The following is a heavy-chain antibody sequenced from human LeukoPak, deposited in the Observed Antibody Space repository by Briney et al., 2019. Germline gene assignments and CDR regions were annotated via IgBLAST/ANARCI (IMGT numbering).Heavy chain of an antibody. D-gene: IGHD3-10*01. V-gene: IGHV3-30*02. CDR2: IRYDGSNK. CDR3: AKDGDGCSDY. CDR1: GFTSSSYG. Sequence: PGGSLRLSCAASGFTSSSYGMHWVRQDPGKGLEWVAFIRYDGSNKYYADSVKGRFTISRDNSKNTLYLQMNSLRAEDTAVYYCAKDGDGCSDYWGQGTLVTVPS. J-gene: IGHJ4*02.